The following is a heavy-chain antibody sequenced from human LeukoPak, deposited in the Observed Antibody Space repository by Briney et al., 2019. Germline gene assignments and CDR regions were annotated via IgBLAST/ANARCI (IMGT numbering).Heavy chain of an antibody. CDR3: AKDKMAAADKIYYYYGMDV. CDR2: ISWNSGSI. CDR1: GFTFDDYA. Sequence: GGPLRLSCAASGFTFDDYAMHWVRHAPGKGLEWVSGISWNSGSIGYADSVKGRFTISRDNAKNSLYLQMNCLRAEDTALYYCAKDKMAAADKIYYYYGMDVWGQGTTVTVSS. D-gene: IGHD6-13*01. V-gene: IGHV3-9*01. J-gene: IGHJ6*02.